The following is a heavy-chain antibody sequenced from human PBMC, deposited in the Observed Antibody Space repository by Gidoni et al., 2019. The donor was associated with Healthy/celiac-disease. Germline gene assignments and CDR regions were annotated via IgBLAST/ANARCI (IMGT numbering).Heavy chain of an antibody. D-gene: IGHD3-9*01. CDR1: GYTFTGYY. J-gene: IGHJ6*03. Sequence: QVQLVQSGAEVKKPGASVKVSCKASGYTFTGYYMHWVRQAPGQGLDWMGRINPNSGGTNYAQKFQGRVTMTRDTSISTAYMELSRLRSDDTAVYYCARDRSFTPLRYFDEVWIMDVWGKGTTVTVSS. CDR2: INPNSGGT. CDR3: ARDRSFTPLRYFDEVWIMDV. V-gene: IGHV1-2*06.